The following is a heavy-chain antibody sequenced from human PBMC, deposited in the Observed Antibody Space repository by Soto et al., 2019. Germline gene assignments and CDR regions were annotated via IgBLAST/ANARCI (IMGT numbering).Heavy chain of an antibody. J-gene: IGHJ3*02. CDR3: ARQGYSGSYYYAFDI. D-gene: IGHD1-26*01. Sequence: GELLKNSRNGVWENFASLGGRRVSQKTRKGLEWMGIIYPGDSDTRYSPSFQGQVTISADKSISTAYLQWSSLKASDTAMYYCARQGYSGSYYYAFDIWGQGTMVTVSS. CDR2: IYPGDSDT. V-gene: IGHV5-51*01. CDR1: WENFASLG.